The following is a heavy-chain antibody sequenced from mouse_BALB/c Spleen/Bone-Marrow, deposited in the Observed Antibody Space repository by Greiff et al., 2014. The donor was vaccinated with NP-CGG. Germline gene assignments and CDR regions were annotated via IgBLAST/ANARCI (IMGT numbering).Heavy chain of an antibody. V-gene: IGHV1-9*01. CDR2: ILPGSGNT. Sequence: QVQLKQSGAELMKPGASVKVSCKATGYTFSSYWIEWVKQRPGHGLEWIGEILPGSGNTNYNEKFKGKATFTADTSSNTAYMQLSSLTSEDSAVYYCARWAFDAWFAYWSQGTLVTVSA. CDR3: ARWAFDAWFAY. J-gene: IGHJ3*01. CDR1: GYTFSSYW.